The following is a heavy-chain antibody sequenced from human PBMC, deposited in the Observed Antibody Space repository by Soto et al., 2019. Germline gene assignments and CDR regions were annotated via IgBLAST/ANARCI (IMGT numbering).Heavy chain of an antibody. Sequence: PSQTLSLTCAISGDSVSSNSAAWNWIRQSPSRDLEWLGRTYYRSKWYNDYAVSVKSRITINPDTSKNQFSLQLNSVTPEDTAVYYCARDRYYGSGSYYKFLWFDPWGQGTLVTVSS. CDR1: GDSVSSNSAA. CDR3: ARDRYYGSGSYYKFLWFDP. J-gene: IGHJ5*02. D-gene: IGHD3-10*01. CDR2: TYYRSKWYN. V-gene: IGHV6-1*01.